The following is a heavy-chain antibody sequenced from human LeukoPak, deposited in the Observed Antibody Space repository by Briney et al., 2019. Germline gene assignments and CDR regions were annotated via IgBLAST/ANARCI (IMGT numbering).Heavy chain of an antibody. CDR3: ASEYYDFWSGYYGY. V-gene: IGHV4-38-2*01. D-gene: IGHD3-3*01. J-gene: IGHJ4*02. Sequence: PSDTLSLPCAVSGYSISRGYYWGSIRQPPGTGLEWIGSIYHSGSTYYNPSLKSRVTISIDTSKNQFSLKLSSVTAADTAVYYCASEYYDFWSGYYGYWGQGTLVTVSS. CDR2: IYHSGST. CDR1: GYSISRGYY.